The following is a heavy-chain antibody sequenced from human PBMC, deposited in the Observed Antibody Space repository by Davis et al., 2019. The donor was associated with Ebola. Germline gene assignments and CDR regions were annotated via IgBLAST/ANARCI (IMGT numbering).Heavy chain of an antibody. CDR2: INHSGST. V-gene: IGHV4-34*01. Sequence: MPSETLSLTCAVYGGSFSGYYWSWIRQPPGKGLEWIGEINHSGSTNYNPSLKSRVTISVDTSKNQFSLKLSSVTAADTAVYYCARVLGEHYYGSGSSTWFDPWGQGTLVTVSS. CDR3: ARVLGEHYYGSGSSTWFDP. CDR1: GGSFSGYY. D-gene: IGHD3-10*01. J-gene: IGHJ5*02.